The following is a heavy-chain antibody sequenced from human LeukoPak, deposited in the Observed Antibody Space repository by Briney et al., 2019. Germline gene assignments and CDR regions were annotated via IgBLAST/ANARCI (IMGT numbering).Heavy chain of an antibody. Sequence: GGSLRLSCAGSGFTFGSYAINWVRQAPGKGLAWVSAIRTSSSATYYADSVKGRFATSRDDSRSTVFLQMNSLRAEDTAVYYCARGRVGALLHALDIWGQGTLVAVSS. CDR3: ARGRVGALLHALDI. CDR2: IRTSSSAT. CDR1: GFTFGSYA. V-gene: IGHV3-23*01. D-gene: IGHD1-26*01. J-gene: IGHJ3*02.